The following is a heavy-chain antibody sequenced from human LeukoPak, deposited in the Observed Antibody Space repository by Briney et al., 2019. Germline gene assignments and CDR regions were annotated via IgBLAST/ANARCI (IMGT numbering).Heavy chain of an antibody. CDR2: IIPIFGTA. J-gene: IGHJ4*02. V-gene: IGHV1-69*05. CDR1: GGTFSSYA. Sequence: SVKVSXKASGGTFSSYAISWVRQAPGQGLEWMGGIIPIFGTANYAQKFQGRVTITTDESTSTAYMELSSLRSEDTAVYYCARAYCGGDCYSVHFDYWGQGTLVTVSS. D-gene: IGHD2-21*02. CDR3: ARAYCGGDCYSVHFDY.